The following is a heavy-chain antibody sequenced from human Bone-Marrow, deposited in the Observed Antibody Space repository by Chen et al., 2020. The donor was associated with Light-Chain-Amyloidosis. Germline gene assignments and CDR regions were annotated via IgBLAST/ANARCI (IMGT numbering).Heavy chain of an antibody. V-gene: IGHV3-30*18. J-gene: IGHJ6*02. D-gene: IGHD4-17*01. CDR3: AKDLQTYGDYDYYYYGLDV. CDR2: ISYDGNNH. CDR1: GFTFRTYG. Sequence: QVQLVESGGGVVQPGKSLRLSCAASGFTFRTYGMHWVRQAPGKGLEWLALISYDGNNHYYSDSVKCRFTISRDNSKNTVYLQMNSLRLEDTALYYCAKDLQTYGDYDYYYYGLDVWGQGTAVTVSS.